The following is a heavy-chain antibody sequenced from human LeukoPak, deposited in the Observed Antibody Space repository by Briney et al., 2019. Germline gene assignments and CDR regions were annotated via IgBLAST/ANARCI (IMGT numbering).Heavy chain of an antibody. J-gene: IGHJ4*02. V-gene: IGHV3-30-3*01. D-gene: IGHD3-22*01. CDR2: ISYDGYNK. Sequence: PGGSLRLSCAASGFTFSGYTMHWVRQAPGKGLEWLAVISYDGYNKYYADSVKGRFTISRDNSKNTLYLQMNSLRAEDTAVYYCARVAYDSSGSYQIFDYWGQGTLVTVSS. CDR1: GFTFSGYT. CDR3: ARVAYDSSGSYQIFDY.